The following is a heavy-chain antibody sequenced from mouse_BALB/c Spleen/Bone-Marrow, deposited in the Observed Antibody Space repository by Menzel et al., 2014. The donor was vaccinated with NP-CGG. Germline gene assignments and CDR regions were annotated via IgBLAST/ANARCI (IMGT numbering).Heavy chain of an antibody. V-gene: IGHV2-2*02. CDR1: GFSLTSYG. CDR2: IWSGGNT. J-gene: IGHJ3*01. Sequence: QVQLQQSGPGLVQPSQSLSITCTVSGFSLTSYGVHWVRQSPGKGLEWLGVIWSGGNTDYNAAFISRLSISKDNSKSQVFSKMNSLQANDTAIYYCARNLGDGYSFAYWGQGTLVTVSA. CDR3: ARNLGDGYSFAY. D-gene: IGHD2-3*01.